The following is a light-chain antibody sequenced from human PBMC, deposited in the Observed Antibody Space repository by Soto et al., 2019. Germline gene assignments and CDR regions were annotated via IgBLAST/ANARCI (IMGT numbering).Light chain of an antibody. CDR2: GVS. V-gene: IGKV3-20*01. Sequence: EIVMTQSPATLSVSPGDRATLSCRASQSVRSDYFAWYQQKPGQPPRVILFGVSTRATAIPDRFSGSGSATDFTLTISRLEPDDFGLYYCHQYGNSPLTFGGGTKVDIK. CDR3: HQYGNSPLT. J-gene: IGKJ4*01. CDR1: QSVRSDY.